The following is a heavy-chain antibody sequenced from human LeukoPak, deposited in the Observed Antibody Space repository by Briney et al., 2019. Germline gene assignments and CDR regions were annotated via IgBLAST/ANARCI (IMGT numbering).Heavy chain of an antibody. CDR3: AREGYCSGGSCYQYNWFDP. CDR2: ISAYNGNT. D-gene: IGHD2-15*01. J-gene: IGHJ5*02. CDR1: GYTFTSYG. V-gene: IGHV1-18*01. Sequence: GASVKVSCKASGYTFTSYGISWVRQAPGQGLEWMGWISAYNGNTNYAQKPQGRVTMTTDTSTSTAYMELRSLRSDDTAVYYCAREGYCSGGSCYQYNWFDPWGQGTLVTVSS.